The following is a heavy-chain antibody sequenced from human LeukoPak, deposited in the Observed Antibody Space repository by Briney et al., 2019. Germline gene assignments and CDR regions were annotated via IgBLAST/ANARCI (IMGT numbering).Heavy chain of an antibody. Sequence: ASVKVSCTASGFVFTSYGFTWVRQAPGQGLEWMGWISANDGKTHYSEKHQGRVTMSTDTVTSTAYMVLRSLRSDDTAVYYCARGGGSYYIWFDPRGQGTLVTVSS. V-gene: IGHV1-18*01. CDR3: ARGGGSYYIWFDP. D-gene: IGHD1-26*01. J-gene: IGHJ5*02. CDR2: ISANDGKT. CDR1: GFVFTSYG.